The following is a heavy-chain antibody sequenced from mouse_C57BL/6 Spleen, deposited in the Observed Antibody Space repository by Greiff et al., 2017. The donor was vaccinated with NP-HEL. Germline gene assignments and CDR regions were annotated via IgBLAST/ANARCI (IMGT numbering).Heavy chain of an antibody. D-gene: IGHD2-1*01. CDR3: TTDYGNYVDYAMDY. J-gene: IGHJ4*01. CDR1: GFNIKDDY. V-gene: IGHV14-4*01. CDR2: IDPENGDT. Sequence: EVQLQQSGAELVRPGASVKLSCTASGFNIKDDYMHWVKQRPEQGLEWIGWIDPENGDTEYASKFQGKATITADTSSNTAYLQLSSLTSEDTAVYYCTTDYGNYVDYAMDYWGQGTSVTVSS.